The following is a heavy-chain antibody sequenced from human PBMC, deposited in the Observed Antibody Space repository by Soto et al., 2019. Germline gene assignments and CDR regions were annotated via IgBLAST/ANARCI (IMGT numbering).Heavy chain of an antibody. CDR2: IYYSGST. J-gene: IGHJ4*02. Sequence: QVQLQESGPGLVKPSQTLSLTCIVSGGSISSGGYYWSWIRQHPGKGLEWIGYIYYSGSTYYNPSHKSRVTISVETSKNQFSLKLSSVTAEDTDVYYCARDPSGYEFDYWSQGTLVTVSS. V-gene: IGHV4-31*03. D-gene: IGHD5-12*01. CDR3: ARDPSGYEFDY. CDR1: GGSISSGGYY.